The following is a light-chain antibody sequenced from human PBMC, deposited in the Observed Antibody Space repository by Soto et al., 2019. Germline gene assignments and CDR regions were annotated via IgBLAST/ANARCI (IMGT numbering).Light chain of an antibody. CDR2: EVN. CDR3: TSYAGSSNV. V-gene: IGLV2-8*01. J-gene: IGLJ1*01. CDR1: SSDVGGYNY. Sequence: QSALTQPRSAPWYPRDSFAISFTRISSDVGGYNYVSWYQQHPGKAQKLMIYEVNKRHSGVPDRFSGSKSGKTASLTVPGLQAEDEADYYCTSYAGSSNVFGTGTKVPVL.